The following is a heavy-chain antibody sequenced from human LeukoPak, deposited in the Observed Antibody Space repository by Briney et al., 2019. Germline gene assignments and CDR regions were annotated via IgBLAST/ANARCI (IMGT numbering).Heavy chain of an antibody. D-gene: IGHD2-2*01. V-gene: IGHV3-30*19. CDR1: GFTFSSYG. J-gene: IGHJ4*02. Sequence: GGSLRLSCAASGFTFSSYGMHWVRQAPGKGLEWVAVIWYDGSNKYYADSVKGRFTISRDNSKNTLYLQMNSLRAEDTAVYYCARSLLVVVPAAPLDYWGQGTLVTVSS. CDR3: ARSLLVVVPAAPLDY. CDR2: IWYDGSNK.